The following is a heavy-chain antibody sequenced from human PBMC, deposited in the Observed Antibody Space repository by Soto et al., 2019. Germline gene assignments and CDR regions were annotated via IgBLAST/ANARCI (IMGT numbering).Heavy chain of an antibody. Sequence: GGSLRLSXAASGFTFSSYEMNWVRQAPGKGLERVSYITTSGSTIYYADSVKGRFTISRDNAKNSLYLQMNSLRAEDTAVYYCARGNSPVNVYWGQGTLVTVSS. J-gene: IGHJ4*02. CDR3: ARGNSPVNVY. CDR2: ITTSGSTI. CDR1: GFTFSSYE. V-gene: IGHV3-48*03. D-gene: IGHD3-16*02.